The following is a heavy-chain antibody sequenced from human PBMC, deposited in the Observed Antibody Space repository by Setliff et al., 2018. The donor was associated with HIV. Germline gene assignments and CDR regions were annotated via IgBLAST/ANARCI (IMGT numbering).Heavy chain of an antibody. D-gene: IGHD5-12*01. V-gene: IGHV4-34*01. J-gene: IGHJ6*04. Sequence: SETLSLTCAVYGGSFSGHYWSWIRQPPGKGLEWIGEINHSGTTNYNPSLRSRVSTSVDTSKKQFSLNLSSVTAADTAVYYCARRGWNGYQSFDFWGKGTTVTVSS. CDR3: ARRGWNGYQSFDF. CDR2: INHSGTT. CDR1: GGSFSGHY.